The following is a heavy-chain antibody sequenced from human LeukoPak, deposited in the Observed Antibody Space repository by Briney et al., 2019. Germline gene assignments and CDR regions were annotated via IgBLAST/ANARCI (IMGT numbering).Heavy chain of an antibody. V-gene: IGHV3-23*01. Sequence: PGGSLRLSCAASGFIFNNYAMSWARQTPGKGLEWVSSITTAGVTYYADSVKGRFTTSRDNSKNTLYLQMNSLRAEDTAVYYCAKEDPFLSSGYPDYWGQGTLVTVSS. CDR2: ITTAGVT. CDR3: AKEDPFLSSGYPDY. CDR1: GFIFNNYA. J-gene: IGHJ4*02. D-gene: IGHD3-22*01.